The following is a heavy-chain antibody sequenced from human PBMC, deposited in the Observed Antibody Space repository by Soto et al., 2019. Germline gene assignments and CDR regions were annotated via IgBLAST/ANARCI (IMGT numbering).Heavy chain of an antibody. CDR2: ISYDGSNK. Sequence: QVQLVESGGGVVQPGRSLRLSCAASGFTFSSYGMHWVRQAPGKGLEWVAVISYDGSNKYYADSVKGRFTISRDNSKNTLYLQMNSLRAEDTAVYYCANSPNQLVQIGVLIDYWGQGTLVTVSS. CDR3: ANSPNQLVQIGVLIDY. J-gene: IGHJ4*02. V-gene: IGHV3-30*18. D-gene: IGHD6-6*01. CDR1: GFTFSSYG.